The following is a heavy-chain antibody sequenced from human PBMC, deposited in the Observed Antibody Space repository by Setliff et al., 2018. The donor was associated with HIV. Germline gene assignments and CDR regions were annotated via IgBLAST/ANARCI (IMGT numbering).Heavy chain of an antibody. CDR3: ASIWFGESKPLDS. J-gene: IGHJ4*02. V-gene: IGHV4-38-2*02. Sequence: SETLSLTCTVSGYSISSDYYWGWTRQSPGKGLEWIGNIYHSVNTYYNPSLKSRVTISADATKNQFSLKLTSVTAADTAVYYCASIWFGESKPLDSWGQGMLVTVSS. CDR2: IYHSVNT. CDR1: GYSISSDYY. D-gene: IGHD3-10*01.